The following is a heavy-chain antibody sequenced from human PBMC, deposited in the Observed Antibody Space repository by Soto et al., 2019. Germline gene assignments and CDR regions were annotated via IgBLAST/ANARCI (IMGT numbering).Heavy chain of an antibody. D-gene: IGHD2-15*01. CDR1: GGTFSSYA. J-gene: IGHJ6*02. CDR3: ARDLGHIVVVVAATLGGPDYYYGMDV. CDR2: IIPIFGTA. V-gene: IGHV1-69*13. Sequence: ASVKVSCKASGGTFSSYAISWVRQAPGQGLEWMGGIIPIFGTANYAQKFQGRVTITADESTSTAYMELSSLRSEDTAVYYCARDLGHIVVVVAATLGGPDYYYGMDVPGQGTTVTVSS.